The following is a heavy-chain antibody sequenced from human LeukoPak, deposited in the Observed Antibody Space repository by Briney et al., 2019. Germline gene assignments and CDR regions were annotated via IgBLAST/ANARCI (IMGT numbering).Heavy chain of an antibody. Sequence: GGSLRLSCAASRFTFDDYGMSWVRQAPGKGLEWVSGINWNGGSTGYADSVKGRFTISRDNAKNSLYLQMNSLRAEDTALYYCARGGDGGYYYDSSGYSNWGQGTLVTVSS. CDR2: INWNGGST. CDR1: RFTFDDYG. J-gene: IGHJ4*02. CDR3: ARGGDGGYYYDSSGYSN. V-gene: IGHV3-20*04. D-gene: IGHD3-22*01.